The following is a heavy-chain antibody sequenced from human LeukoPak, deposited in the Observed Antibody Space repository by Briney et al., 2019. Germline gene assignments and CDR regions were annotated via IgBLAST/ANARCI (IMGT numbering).Heavy chain of an antibody. V-gene: IGHV3-7*01. J-gene: IGHJ4*02. CDR2: IKEDGSEK. Sequence: PGGSLRLSCAASGFTVSSNYMSWVRQAPGKGLEWVANIKEDGSEKYYVDSVKGRFTISRDNAKNSLYLQMSSLRAEDTAVYYCAKYRLIWLPAPVFEYWGQGTLVTVSS. CDR1: GFTVSSNY. CDR3: AKYRLIWLPAPVFEY. D-gene: IGHD5-12*01.